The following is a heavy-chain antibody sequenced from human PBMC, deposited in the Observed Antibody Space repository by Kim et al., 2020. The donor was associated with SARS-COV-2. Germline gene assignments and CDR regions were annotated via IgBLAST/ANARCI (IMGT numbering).Heavy chain of an antibody. Sequence: SETLSLTCTVSGGSISSGDYYWSWIRQPPGKGLEWIGYIYYSGSTYYNPSLKSRVTISVDTSKNQFSLKLSSVTAADTAVYYCARALGSTTIFGGVIAHFDYGGQGPL. CDR2: IYYSGST. CDR1: GGSISSGDYY. J-gene: IGHJ4*02. D-gene: IGHD3-3*01. V-gene: IGHV4-30-4*01. CDR3: ARALGSTTIFGGVIAHFDY.